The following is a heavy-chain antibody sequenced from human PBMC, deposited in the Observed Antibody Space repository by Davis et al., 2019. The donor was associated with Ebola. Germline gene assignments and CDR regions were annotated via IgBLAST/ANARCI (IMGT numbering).Heavy chain of an antibody. D-gene: IGHD3-22*01. CDR2: IIPMFRSP. V-gene: IGHV1-69*13. J-gene: IGHJ5*02. CDR3: ARVQTGYYYDSSDSPSWFDP. CDR1: GGTFVSFA. Sequence: SVKVSCKASGGTFVSFAVSWMRQAPGQGLEWMGGIIPMFRSPNYAQKFQGRVTITADESTRTVYMELSSLRSEDTAVYFCARVQTGYYYDSSDSPSWFDPWGQGTLITVSS.